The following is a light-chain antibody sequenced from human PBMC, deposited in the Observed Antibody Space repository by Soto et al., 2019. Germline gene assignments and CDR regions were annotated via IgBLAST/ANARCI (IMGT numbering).Light chain of an antibody. CDR3: QQYNNWPPWT. V-gene: IGKV3-15*01. J-gene: IGKJ1*01. CDR2: DAY. CDR1: QGVGST. Sequence: EIIMTQSPATLSVSPGEIVTLSFRASQGVGSTLAWYRQQPGQAPRLLIYDAYIRASGVPARFSGSGSGTEFTLTISSLQSEDFAVYYCQQYNNWPPWTFGQGTKVDIK.